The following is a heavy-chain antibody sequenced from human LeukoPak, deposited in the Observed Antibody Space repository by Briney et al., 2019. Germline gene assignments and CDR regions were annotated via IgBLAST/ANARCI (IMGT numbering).Heavy chain of an antibody. CDR3: ARLRIQLFDP. Sequence: GGSLRLSCAASGFTFSSYEMNWVRQAPGKGLEWLSYISSNGYTIYYADSVKGRFTISRGNAKNSLYLQMNSLRAEDTAVYYCARLRIQLFDPWGQGTLVTVSS. CDR2: ISSNGYTI. CDR1: GFTFSSYE. D-gene: IGHD5-18*01. V-gene: IGHV3-48*03. J-gene: IGHJ5*02.